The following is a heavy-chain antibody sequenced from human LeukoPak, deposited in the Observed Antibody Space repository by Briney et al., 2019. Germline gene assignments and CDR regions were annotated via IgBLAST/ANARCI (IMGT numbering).Heavy chain of an antibody. CDR1: GFTFDDSA. Sequence: GGSLRLSCAASGFTFDDSAMHWVRQSPGKGLEWVSVIYSGGSTYYADSVKGRFTISRDNSKSTLYIQMNSLRAEDTAVYYCARAKPKNMVRGLIMRRESRYYFDYWGQGTLVTVSS. D-gene: IGHD3-10*01. V-gene: IGHV3-53*01. CDR2: IYSGGST. CDR3: ARAKPKNMVRGLIMRRESRYYFDY. J-gene: IGHJ4*02.